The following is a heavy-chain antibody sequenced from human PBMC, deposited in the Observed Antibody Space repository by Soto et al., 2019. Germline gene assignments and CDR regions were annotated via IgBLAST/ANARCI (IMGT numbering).Heavy chain of an antibody. Sequence: SVKVSCKASGGTLSSYSFHWVRQAPGQGLEWMGGIIPIFGIANYAQRFQGRVTITADNSKNTLYLQMNSLRAEDTAVYYCAKDPNYSREGDYWGQGTLVTVSS. CDR2: IIPIFGIA. D-gene: IGHD1-7*01. J-gene: IGHJ4*02. CDR1: GGTLSSYS. CDR3: AKDPNYSREGDY. V-gene: IGHV1-69*10.